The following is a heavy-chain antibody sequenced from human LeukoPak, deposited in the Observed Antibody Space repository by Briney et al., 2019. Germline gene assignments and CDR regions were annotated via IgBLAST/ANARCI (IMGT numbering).Heavy chain of an antibody. CDR2: IYYSGST. J-gene: IGHJ3*02. V-gene: IGHV4-61*08. CDR1: GGSISSGGYY. D-gene: IGHD2-15*01. CDR3: ARYEVAHAFDI. Sequence: SQTLSLTCTVAGGSISSGGYYWSCIRQPPGKGLEWIGYIYYSGSTNYNPSLKSRVTISVDTSKNQFSLKLSSVTAADTAVYYCARYEVAHAFDIWGQGTMVTVSS.